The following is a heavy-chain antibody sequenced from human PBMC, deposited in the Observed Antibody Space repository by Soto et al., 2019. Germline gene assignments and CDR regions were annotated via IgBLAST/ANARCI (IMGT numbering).Heavy chain of an antibody. CDR2: MNPNSGNT. Sequence: APVSGCCRVYGYPFTSYDINWMRRATGQGLEWMGWMNPNSGNTGYARKLQGRVTMTRNTSISTDYMELSRLRPEDTAVDYCARGLAVVGTDAFDIWGRGTM. V-gene: IGHV1-8*01. D-gene: IGHD6-13*01. CDR1: GYPFTSYD. CDR3: ARGLAVVGTDAFDI. J-gene: IGHJ3*02.